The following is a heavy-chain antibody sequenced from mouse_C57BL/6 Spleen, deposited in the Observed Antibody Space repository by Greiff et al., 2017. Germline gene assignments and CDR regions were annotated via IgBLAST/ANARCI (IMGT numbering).Heavy chain of an antibody. D-gene: IGHD1-1*01. CDR1: GYTFTDYE. Sequence: VKLQESGAELVRPGASVTLSCKASGYTFTDYEMHWVKQTPVHGLEWIGAIDPETGGTAYNQKFKGKAILTADKSSSTAYMELRSLTSEDSAVYYCTNTYYYGSSSFAYWGQGTLVTVSA. J-gene: IGHJ3*01. CDR3: TNTYYYGSSSFAY. CDR2: IDPETGGT. V-gene: IGHV1-15*01.